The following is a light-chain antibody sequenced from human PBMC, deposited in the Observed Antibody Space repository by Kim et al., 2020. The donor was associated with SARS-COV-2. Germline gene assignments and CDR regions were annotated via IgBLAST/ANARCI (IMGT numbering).Light chain of an antibody. V-gene: IGLV2-23*02. CDR1: RSDVGTYKL. J-gene: IGLJ2*01. Sequence: QAVTVTCAGTRSDVGTYKLVTWYKQHPGKAPQLMIYEVNKRPSGISNRFSGSKSGNTASLTISGLQAEDEADYYCCSYAGSYTLWVFGGGTQLTVL. CDR2: EVN. CDR3: CSYAGSYTLWV.